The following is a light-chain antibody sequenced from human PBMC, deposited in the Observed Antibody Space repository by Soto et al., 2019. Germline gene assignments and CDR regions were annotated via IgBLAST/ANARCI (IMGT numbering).Light chain of an antibody. J-gene: IGKJ1*01. CDR1: QTVNNY. V-gene: IGKV3-11*01. CDR2: DTS. CDR3: QQRSDWRWT. Sequence: LTQSPATLSVSPGGRTILSCRASQTVNNYLAWYQQKPGQAPRLLIYDTSKRAPGVPARFIGSGSGTAFTLTIDIVEHEDYAIYYCQQRSDWRWTFGQGTKVDIK.